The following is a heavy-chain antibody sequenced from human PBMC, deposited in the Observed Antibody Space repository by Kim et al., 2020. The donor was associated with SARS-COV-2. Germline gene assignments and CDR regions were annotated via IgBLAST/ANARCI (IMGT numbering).Heavy chain of an antibody. CDR3: ARDHDGRFDY. D-gene: IGHD1-1*01. Sequence: GNTSYNPSLKRRVTISVETSRNQFSLKLSSVTAADTAVYYCARDHDGRFDYWGQGTLVTVSS. J-gene: IGHJ4*02. V-gene: IGHV4-30-2*05. CDR2: GNT.